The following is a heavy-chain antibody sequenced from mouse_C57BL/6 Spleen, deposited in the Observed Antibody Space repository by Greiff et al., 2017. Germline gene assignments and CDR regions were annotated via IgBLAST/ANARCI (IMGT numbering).Heavy chain of an antibody. D-gene: IGHD2-1*01. V-gene: IGHV1-18*01. J-gene: IGHJ3*01. CDR3: ERGEVYYGNYLAY. CDR1: GYTFTDYN. Sequence: VQLQQSGPELVKPGASVKIPCKASGYTFTDYNMDWVKPSHGKSLEWIGDINPNNGGTIYNQKFKGKATLTVDKSSSTAYMELRSLTSEDTAVYDCERGEVYYGNYLAYWGQGTLVTVSA. CDR2: INPNNGGT.